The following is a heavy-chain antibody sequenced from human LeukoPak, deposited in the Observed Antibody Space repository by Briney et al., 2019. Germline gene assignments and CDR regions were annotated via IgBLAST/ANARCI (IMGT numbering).Heavy chain of an antibody. D-gene: IGHD3-22*01. CDR2: ISFTGNT. CDR3: ARSPPGWYYDNSGQYYFDT. Sequence: PSETLSLTCTVSGGSISGYYWSWIRQSPGKRLEWIAYISFTGNTNYNPSLKSRVTISLDTSKTHFSLTLSSLTAADTAVYYCARSPPGWYYDNSGQYYFDTWGQGALVTVSS. CDR1: GGSISGYY. V-gene: IGHV4-59*08. J-gene: IGHJ4*02.